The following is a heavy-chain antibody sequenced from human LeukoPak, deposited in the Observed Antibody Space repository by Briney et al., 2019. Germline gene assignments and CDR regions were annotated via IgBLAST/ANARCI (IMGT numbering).Heavy chain of an antibody. V-gene: IGHV3-23*01. Sequence: GGTLRLSCAASGFTFSSYGMSWVRQAPGKGLEWVSAISGSGGSTYYADSVKGRFTISRDNSKNTLYLQMNSLRAEDTAVYYCAKRKDSSGYYYRNFDYWGQGTLVTVSS. CDR1: GFTFSSYG. D-gene: IGHD3-22*01. CDR2: ISGSGGST. CDR3: AKRKDSSGYYYRNFDY. J-gene: IGHJ4*02.